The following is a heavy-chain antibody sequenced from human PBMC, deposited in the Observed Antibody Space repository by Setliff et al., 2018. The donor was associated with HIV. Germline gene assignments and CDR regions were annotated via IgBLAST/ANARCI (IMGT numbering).Heavy chain of an antibody. J-gene: IGHJ4*02. Sequence: TLSLTCSVSGGSIRSDGYYWNWIRQHPEKGLEWIGYIYNNGSTYYSPSLESRLMMSIDPSKNLFSLNLRSVTVADTAVYYCARGRYYREISDSLFDFWGQGTLVTVSS. CDR3: ARGRYYREISDSLFDF. V-gene: IGHV4-31*03. CDR2: IYNNGST. CDR1: GGSIRSDGYY. D-gene: IGHD3-16*01.